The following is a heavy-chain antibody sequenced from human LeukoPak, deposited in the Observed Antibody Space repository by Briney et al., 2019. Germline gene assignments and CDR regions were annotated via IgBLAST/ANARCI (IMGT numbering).Heavy chain of an antibody. V-gene: IGHV3-66*02. CDR3: ARDQGYSYGHSFDY. D-gene: IGHD5-18*01. CDR2: IYSGGST. J-gene: IGHJ4*02. CDR1: GFTVSSNY. Sequence: GSLRLSCAASGFTVSSNYMSWVRQAPGKGLEWVSVIYSGGSTYYADSVKGRFTISRDNSKNTLYLQMNSLRAEDTAVYYCARDQGYSYGHSFDYWGQGTLVTVSS.